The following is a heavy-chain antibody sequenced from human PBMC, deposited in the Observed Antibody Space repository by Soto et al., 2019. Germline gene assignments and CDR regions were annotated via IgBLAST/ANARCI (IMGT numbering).Heavy chain of an antibody. Sequence: QVQLVESGGGLVKPGGSLRVSYTASGFTFNDYYMTWFRRAPGTGLEWISYISSTGSYTNYADSVKGRFTISRDNAKNSLYLQMDNLRDEDTAVYYCARDPSIRSPPDYWGRGTLVTVSS. CDR3: ARDPSIRSPPDY. CDR2: ISSTGSYT. J-gene: IGHJ4*02. V-gene: IGHV3-11*05. D-gene: IGHD3-3*02. CDR1: GFTFNDYY.